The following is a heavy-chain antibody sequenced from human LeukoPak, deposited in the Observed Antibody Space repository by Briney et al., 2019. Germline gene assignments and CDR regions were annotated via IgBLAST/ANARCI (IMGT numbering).Heavy chain of an antibody. CDR2: ISSSSSYI. V-gene: IGHV3-21*01. J-gene: IGHJ4*02. D-gene: IGHD3-3*01. CDR1: GFTFSSYS. Sequence: GGSLRLSCAAPGFTFSSYSMNWVRQAPGKGLEWVSSISSSSSYIYYADSVKGRFTISRDNAKNSLYLQMNSLRAEDTAVYYCARVGTFWSGYYKGFDYWGQGTLVTVSS. CDR3: ARVGTFWSGYYKGFDY.